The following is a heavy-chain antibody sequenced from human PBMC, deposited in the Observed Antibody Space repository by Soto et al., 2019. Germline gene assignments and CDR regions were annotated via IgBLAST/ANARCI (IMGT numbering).Heavy chain of an antibody. J-gene: IGHJ6*02. D-gene: IGHD3-22*01. CDR2: TIPMFGTP. CDR1: GGTFSKYA. CDR3: ARPLRDRNYYYGMAV. V-gene: IGHV1-69*13. Sequence: SVKVSCKASGGTFSKYAFSWVRQAPGQGLEWLGGTIPMFGTPNYAQKFQGRVAISADESTATVYMELSSLRPEDTAVYFCARPLRDRNYYYGMAVWGQGTTVTVS.